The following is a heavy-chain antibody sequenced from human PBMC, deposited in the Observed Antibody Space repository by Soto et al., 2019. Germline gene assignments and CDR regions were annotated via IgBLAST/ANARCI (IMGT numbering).Heavy chain of an antibody. Sequence: QLQLQESGPGLVKPSETLSLTCTVSGGSISSSSYYWGWIRQPPGKGLEWIGSIYYSGSTYYNPSLKSRVTISVDTSKNQFXLKXSSVTAADTAVYYCARHWADIVVVRETYYFDYWGQGTLVTVSS. J-gene: IGHJ4*02. CDR1: GGSISSSSYY. CDR3: ARHWADIVVVRETYYFDY. CDR2: IYYSGST. V-gene: IGHV4-39*01. D-gene: IGHD2-2*01.